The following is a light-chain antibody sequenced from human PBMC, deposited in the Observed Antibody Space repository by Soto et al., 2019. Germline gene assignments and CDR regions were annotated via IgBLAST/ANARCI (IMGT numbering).Light chain of an antibody. CDR3: AAWDDSLNGYV. J-gene: IGLJ1*01. CDR2: SNN. Sequence: QPVLTQPPSASGTPGQRVTISCSGSSSNIGSNTVNWYQQLPGTAPKLLIYSNNQRPSGVPDRFSGSKSGTSASLAISGLQSDDEADYYCAAWDDSLNGYVFGTGTQLTVL. CDR1: SSNIGSNT. V-gene: IGLV1-44*01.